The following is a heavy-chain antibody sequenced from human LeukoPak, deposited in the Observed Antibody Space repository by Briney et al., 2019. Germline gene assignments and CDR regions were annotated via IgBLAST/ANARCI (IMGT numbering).Heavy chain of an antibody. J-gene: IGHJ4*02. CDR3: AKDMGTLAYCGGYCYTVDY. Sequence: GGSLRLSCAASGFTFDDYAMHWVRQAPGKGLEWVSGISWNSGSIGYADSVKGRFTISRDNAKNSLYLQMNSLRAEDTALYYCAKDMGTLAYCGGYCYTVDYWGQGTLVTVSS. V-gene: IGHV3-9*01. CDR2: ISWNSGSI. D-gene: IGHD2-21*01. CDR1: GFTFDDYA.